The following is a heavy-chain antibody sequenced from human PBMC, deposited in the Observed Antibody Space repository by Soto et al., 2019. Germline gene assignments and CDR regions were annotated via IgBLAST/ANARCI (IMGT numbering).Heavy chain of an antibody. Sequence: ASVKVSCKASGYTFTGYYMHWVRQAPGQGLEWMGWINPNSGGTNYAQKFQGRVTMTRDTSISTAYMELSRLRSDDTAVYYCARPEDTAMADYYYYGMDVWGQGTTVTVS. CDR2: INPNSGGT. V-gene: IGHV1-2*02. J-gene: IGHJ6*02. CDR3: ARPEDTAMADYYYYGMDV. D-gene: IGHD5-18*01. CDR1: GYTFTGYY.